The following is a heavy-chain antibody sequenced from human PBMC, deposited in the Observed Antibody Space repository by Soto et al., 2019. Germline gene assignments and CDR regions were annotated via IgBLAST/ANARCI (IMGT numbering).Heavy chain of an antibody. V-gene: IGHV3-21*01. Sequence: EVQLVESGGGLVKPGGSLRLSCAASGFTFKNYTMNWVRQAPGKGLEWVSSISGRSSYIYYADSVKGRFTISRDNAKNSLYLQMNSLRVEDTAVYYCARRNYGDYNYGIDVWGQGTTVTVSS. J-gene: IGHJ6*02. CDR1: GFTFKNYT. CDR2: ISGRSSYI. D-gene: IGHD4-17*01. CDR3: ARRNYGDYNYGIDV.